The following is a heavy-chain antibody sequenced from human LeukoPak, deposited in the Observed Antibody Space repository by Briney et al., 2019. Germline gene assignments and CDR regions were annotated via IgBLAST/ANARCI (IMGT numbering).Heavy chain of an antibody. CDR1: GYTFTGYY. Sequence: ASVKVSCKASGYTFTGYYMHWVRQAPGQGLEWMGWINPNSGGTNYAQKFQGRVTMTRDTSISTAYMELSRLRSDDTAVYYCARLEQLALDYYYMDVWGKGTTVTVSS. D-gene: IGHD6-6*01. CDR3: ARLEQLALDYYYMDV. CDR2: INPNSGGT. V-gene: IGHV1-2*02. J-gene: IGHJ6*03.